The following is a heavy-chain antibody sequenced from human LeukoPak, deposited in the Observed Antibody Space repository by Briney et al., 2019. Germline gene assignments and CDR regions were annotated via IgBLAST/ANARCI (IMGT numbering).Heavy chain of an antibody. CDR3: ARGPVVVIAPADY. D-gene: IGHD2-21*01. V-gene: IGHV3-7*01. Sequence: GGALRLSCAVSGFTFSDYWMTWVRQAPGKGLEWVANIKEDGSEKSYVDSVKGRFTISRDNAKNSLYLQMNNLRVEDTAVYYCARGPVVVIAPADYWGQGTLVTVSS. CDR2: IKEDGSEK. CDR1: GFTFSDYW. J-gene: IGHJ4*02.